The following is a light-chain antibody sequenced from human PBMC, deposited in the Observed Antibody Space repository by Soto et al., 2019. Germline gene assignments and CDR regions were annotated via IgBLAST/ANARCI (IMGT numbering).Light chain of an antibody. Sequence: IQMTQSPSTLSASVGDRVTITCRASQTISSWLAWYQQKPGKAPKLLIYKASSLESGVPSRFSGSGSGTEFTLTISSLQPDDFATYYCQHYNSYSEAFGQGTELDIK. J-gene: IGKJ1*01. CDR3: QHYNSYSEA. CDR1: QTISSW. V-gene: IGKV1-5*03. CDR2: KAS.